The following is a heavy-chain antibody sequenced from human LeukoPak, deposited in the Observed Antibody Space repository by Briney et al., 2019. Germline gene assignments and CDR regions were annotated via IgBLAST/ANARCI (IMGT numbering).Heavy chain of an antibody. V-gene: IGHV1-24*01. CDR1: GYTLTELS. D-gene: IGHD3-10*01. Sequence: APVKVSFKVSGYTLTELSMHWVRQAPGKGLEWMGGFDPEDGETIYAQKFQGRVTMTEDTSTDTAYMELSSLRSEDTAVYYCATELLGSGSYYRYYFDYWGQGTLVTVSS. CDR2: FDPEDGET. J-gene: IGHJ4*02. CDR3: ATELLGSGSYYRYYFDY.